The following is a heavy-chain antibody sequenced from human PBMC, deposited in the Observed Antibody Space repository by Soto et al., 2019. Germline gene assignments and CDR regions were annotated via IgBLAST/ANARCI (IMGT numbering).Heavy chain of an antibody. CDR1: GFPFSAFA. CDR3: AHSLELLRNNWFDP. CDR2: IGGSGASI. V-gene: IGHV3-23*01. D-gene: IGHD1-7*01. Sequence: GGSLRLSCATSGFPFSAFALNWVRHAPGKGLEWVSGIGGSGASIYYADSVKGRLTISRDNSKNTVVLTMTNMDPVDTATYYCAHSLELLRNNWFDPWGQGTLVTVSS. J-gene: IGHJ5*02.